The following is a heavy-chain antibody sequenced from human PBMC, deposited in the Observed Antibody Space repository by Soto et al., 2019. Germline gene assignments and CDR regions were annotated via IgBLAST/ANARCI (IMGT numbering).Heavy chain of an antibody. J-gene: IGHJ4*02. CDR3: ETAANYFDD. V-gene: IGHV1-18*01. CDR2: ISAYNGNT. CDR1: GYTFTSYG. Sequence: QVQLVQSGAEVKKPGASVKVSCKASGYTFTSYGISWVRQAPGQGLEWMGWISAYNGNTHYAQNLQGRDTMTTETSTRHAYMELRHLKSDDTAVYYRETAANYFDDWGQGTLVTVSS.